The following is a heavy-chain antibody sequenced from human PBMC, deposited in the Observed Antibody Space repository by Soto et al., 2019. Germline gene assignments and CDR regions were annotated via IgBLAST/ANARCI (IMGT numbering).Heavy chain of an antibody. CDR3: AIVLRSLECLFHRCGC. CDR1: GGTFSSYA. D-gene: IGHD3-3*01. CDR2: IIPIFGTA. Sequence: PVKVSCKASGGTFSSYAISWVRQAPGQGLEGVGGIIPIFGTANYAQKFQGRVTITADKSTSTAYMALSSMRSEDTAVYYCAIVLRSLECLFHRCGCRGRGSLFTVSS. V-gene: IGHV1-69*06. J-gene: IGHJ4*02.